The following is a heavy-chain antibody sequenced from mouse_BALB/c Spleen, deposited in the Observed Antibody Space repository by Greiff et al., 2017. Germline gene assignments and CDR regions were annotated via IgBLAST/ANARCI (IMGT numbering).Heavy chain of an antibody. J-gene: IGHJ3*01. V-gene: IGHV1-15*01. CDR1: GYTFTDYE. CDR3: TRWESY. Sequence: QVQLQQSGAELVRPGASVTLSCKASGYTFTDYEMHWVKQTPVHGLEWIGAIDPETGGTAYNQKFKGKATLTADKSSSTAYMELRSLTSEDSAVYYCTRWESYWGQGTLVTVSA. CDR2: IDPETGGT. D-gene: IGHD4-1*01.